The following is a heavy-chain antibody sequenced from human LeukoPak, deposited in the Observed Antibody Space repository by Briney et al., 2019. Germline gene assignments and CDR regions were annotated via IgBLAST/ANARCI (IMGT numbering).Heavy chain of an antibody. J-gene: IGHJ5*02. CDR2: VDYNGST. D-gene: IGHD2/OR15-2a*01. CDR3: VRGFYEPFDR. V-gene: IGHV4-59*02. Sequence: KPSETLSLTCSVSGASVSSSHWNWIRQSPGKGLEWIANVDYNGSTKYNPSLRGRGTMSLDTSKNQFHLKLESVTAADTARYFCVRGFYEPFDRWGQGTLVTVSS. CDR1: GASVSSSH.